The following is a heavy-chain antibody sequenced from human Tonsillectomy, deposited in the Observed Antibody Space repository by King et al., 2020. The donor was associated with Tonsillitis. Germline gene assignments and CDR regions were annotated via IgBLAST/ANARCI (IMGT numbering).Heavy chain of an antibody. J-gene: IGHJ4*02. CDR3: AKRSDFGVVTPFDY. CDR1: GFTFRNYA. D-gene: IGHD3-3*01. Sequence: VQLVESGGGLVQPGGSLRLSCAVSGFTFRNYAMSWVRPGPGKGLEWVSALSGSGGESYYADSVKGRFTISSDTSKNTLSLQMNSLRAEDTAIYYCAKRSDFGVVTPFDYWGQGTLVTVSS. CDR2: LSGSGGES. V-gene: IGHV3-23*04.